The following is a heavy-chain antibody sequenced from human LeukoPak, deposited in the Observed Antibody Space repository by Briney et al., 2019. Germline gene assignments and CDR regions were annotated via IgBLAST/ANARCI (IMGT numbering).Heavy chain of an antibody. D-gene: IGHD3-22*01. J-gene: IGHJ1*01. V-gene: IGHV3-23*01. Sequence: QPGGSLRLSCAASGFTFSSYAMSWVRQAPGKGLEWVSAISGSGGSTYYADSVKGRFSISRDNSKNTLYLQMNSLRAEDTAVYYCAKDPAFLDSSGNMWKYFQQWGQGTLVTVSS. CDR2: ISGSGGST. CDR1: GFTFSSYA. CDR3: AKDPAFLDSSGNMWKYFQQ.